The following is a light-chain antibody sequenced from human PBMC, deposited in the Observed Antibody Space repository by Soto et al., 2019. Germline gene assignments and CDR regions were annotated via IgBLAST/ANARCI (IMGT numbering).Light chain of an antibody. CDR2: DAS. V-gene: IGKV1-33*01. J-gene: IGKJ2*01. CDR1: QDISNY. Sequence: DIKMTQSPSSLSASVGDRVTINCQASQDISNYLNWYQQKPGKAPKLLIYDASNLETGVPSRFSGSGSGTDFTFTISSLQPEDIATYYCQQYDNLPYTFGQGTKLEIK. CDR3: QQYDNLPYT.